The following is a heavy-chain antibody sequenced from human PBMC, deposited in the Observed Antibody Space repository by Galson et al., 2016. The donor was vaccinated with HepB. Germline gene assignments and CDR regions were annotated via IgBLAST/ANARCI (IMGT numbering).Heavy chain of an antibody. CDR1: GYSFTDYW. CDR2: IYPGDSHT. CDR3: ARRLTHDSKIWDIDY. V-gene: IGHV5-51*01. D-gene: IGHD3-16*01. J-gene: IGHJ4*02. Sequence: QSGAEVKKPGESLRISCKGSGYSFTDYWIGWVRQMPGKGLEWMGIIYPGDSHTRYSPSFQGQVTISADKSISTAYLQWSSLKASDTAIYYCARRLTHDSKIWDIDYGGQGTLVTVAS.